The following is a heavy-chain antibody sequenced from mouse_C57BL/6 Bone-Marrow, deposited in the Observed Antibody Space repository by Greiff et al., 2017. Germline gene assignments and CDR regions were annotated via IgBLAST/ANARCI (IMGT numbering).Heavy chain of an antibody. J-gene: IGHJ4*01. Sequence: VHLVESGPGLVAPSQSLSITCTVSGFSLTSYGVHWVRQPPGKGLEWLVVIWSDGSTTYNSALKSRLSISKDNSKSQVFLKMNSLQTDDTAMYYCAREGYYYGSSPYYAMDYWGQGTSVTVSS. CDR1: GFSLTSYG. CDR2: IWSDGST. D-gene: IGHD1-1*01. CDR3: AREGYYYGSSPYYAMDY. V-gene: IGHV2-6*03.